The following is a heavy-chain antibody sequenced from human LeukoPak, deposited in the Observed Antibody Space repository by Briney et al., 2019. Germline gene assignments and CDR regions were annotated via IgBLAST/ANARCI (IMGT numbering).Heavy chain of an antibody. CDR3: ARMYSGSYYDWFDP. V-gene: IGHV1-18*01. D-gene: IGHD1-26*01. CDR2: ISAYNGNT. CDR1: GYTFTSYG. Sequence: ASVKVSCKASGYTFTSYGISWVRQAPGQGLEWMGWISAYNGNTNYALKLQGRVTMTTDTSTSTAYMELRSLRSDDTAVYYCARMYSGSYYDWFDPWGQGTLVTVSS. J-gene: IGHJ5*02.